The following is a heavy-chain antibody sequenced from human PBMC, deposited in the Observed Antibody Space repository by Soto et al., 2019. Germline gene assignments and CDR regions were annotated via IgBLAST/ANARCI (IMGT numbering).Heavy chain of an antibody. D-gene: IGHD6-19*01. CDR3: AKDLQAGSRGWYVAGYNYGIDD. CDR2: INSDGSSA. V-gene: IGHV3-74*01. CDR1: GFTFRSHW. J-gene: IGHJ6*02. Sequence: GGSLRLSCVASGFTFRSHWMHWVRQSPGQGLVWVSQINSDGSSANYADAVKGRFTFSRDNAKKTLYLQMHSLRAEDTAVYYCAKDLQAGSRGWYVAGYNYGIDDWGQGTTVTVSS.